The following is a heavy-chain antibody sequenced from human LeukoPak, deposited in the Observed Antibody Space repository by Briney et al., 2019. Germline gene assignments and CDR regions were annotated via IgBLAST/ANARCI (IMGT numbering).Heavy chain of an antibody. V-gene: IGHV1-18*04. Sequence: ASVKVSCKASGYTFTSYGISWVRQAPGQGLEWMGWISAYNGNTNYAQKLQGRVTMTTDTSTSTAYMELRSLRSDDTAVHYCARDHPAASGSDYYYGMDVWGKGTTVTVSS. CDR2: ISAYNGNT. CDR3: ARDHPAASGSDYYYGMDV. CDR1: GYTFTSYG. D-gene: IGHD6-19*01. J-gene: IGHJ6*04.